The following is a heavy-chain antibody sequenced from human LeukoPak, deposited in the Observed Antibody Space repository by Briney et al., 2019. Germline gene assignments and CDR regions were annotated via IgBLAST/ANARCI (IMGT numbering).Heavy chain of an antibody. J-gene: IGHJ4*02. CDR1: GFTFSSYG. V-gene: IGHV3-33*01. D-gene: IGHD3-22*01. CDR3: AREPYDSSGYYYSPLDY. CDR2: IWYDGSNK. Sequence: GGSLRLSCAASGFTFSSYGMHWVRQAPGKGLEWVAVIWYDGSNKYYADSVKGRFTISRDNSKNTLYLQMNSLRAEDTAVYYCAREPYDSSGYYYSPLDYWSQGTLVTVSS.